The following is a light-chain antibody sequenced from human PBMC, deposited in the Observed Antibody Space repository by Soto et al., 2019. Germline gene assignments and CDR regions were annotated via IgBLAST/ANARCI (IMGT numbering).Light chain of an antibody. Sequence: DIQMTQSPSTLSASVGDRVTITCRPSQNVSTWLAWYQQKSGKAPKLLIYDVSNLESGVPSRFSGSGSGTEFSLTISSLQPDDFATYYCQQYSTYTPRTFGQGTKVDIK. CDR3: QQYSTYTPRT. CDR1: QNVSTW. V-gene: IGKV1-5*01. CDR2: DVS. J-gene: IGKJ1*01.